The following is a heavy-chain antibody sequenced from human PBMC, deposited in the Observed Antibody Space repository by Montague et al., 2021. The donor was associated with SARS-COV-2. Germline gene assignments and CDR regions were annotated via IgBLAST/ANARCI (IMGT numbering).Heavy chain of an antibody. CDR1: GGSISNYY. D-gene: IGHD6-19*01. V-gene: IGHV4-4*07. CDR3: ARESGYSSGWRYYYGMDV. Sequence: SETRSLTCTVSGGSISNYYWTWIRQPVGKGLEWIGRLYTSGSTTYNPSLKSRVTMSVDTSKNQFSLNVTSVTAADTAIYYCARESGYSSGWRYYYGMDVWGQGTTVTVS. CDR2: LYTSGST. J-gene: IGHJ6*02.